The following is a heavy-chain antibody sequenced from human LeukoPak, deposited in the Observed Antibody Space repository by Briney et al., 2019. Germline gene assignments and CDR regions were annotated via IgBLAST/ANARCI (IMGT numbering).Heavy chain of an antibody. Sequence: GGSLRLSCAASGFTFSSYEMNWVRQAPGKGLGWVSYISSSGSTIYYADSVKGRFTISRDNAKNSLYLQMNSLRAEDTAVYYCARGTRFLEGNFDYWGQGTLVTVSS. D-gene: IGHD3-3*01. CDR2: ISSSGSTI. J-gene: IGHJ4*02. CDR3: ARGTRFLEGNFDY. CDR1: GFTFSSYE. V-gene: IGHV3-48*03.